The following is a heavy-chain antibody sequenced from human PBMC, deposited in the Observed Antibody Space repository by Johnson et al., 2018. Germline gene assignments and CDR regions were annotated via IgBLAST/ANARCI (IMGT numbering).Heavy chain of an antibody. J-gene: IGHJ3*02. CDR3: ARAGFYNTSVTWGSI. CDR1: GFSISSYW. CDR2: INSDGSST. Sequence: VQLVESGGGLGQPGGSLRLSCAASGFSISSYWMHWVRQGPGKGLVWVSRINSDGSSTSYADSVKGRFTISRDTAKNTVYLQMNRLRVEDTAVYYCARAGFYNTSVTWGSIWGQGTMVTVSS. V-gene: IGHV3-74*02. D-gene: IGHD3-16*01.